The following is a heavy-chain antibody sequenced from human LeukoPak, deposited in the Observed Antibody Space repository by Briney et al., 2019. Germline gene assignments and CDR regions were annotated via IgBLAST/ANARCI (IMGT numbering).Heavy chain of an antibody. CDR3: VREGAWGIGFDI. D-gene: IGHD3-16*01. J-gene: IGHJ3*02. V-gene: IGHV3-23*01. CDR2: ISGSGGST. Sequence: GGSLRLSCAASGFTFRSHDMSWVRQAPGKGLEWVSGISGSGGSTFYADSVKGRFTISRDNSKNTLYLQMNGLRVEDTAVYYLVREGAWGIGFDIWGQGTMVTVSS. CDR1: GFTFRSHD.